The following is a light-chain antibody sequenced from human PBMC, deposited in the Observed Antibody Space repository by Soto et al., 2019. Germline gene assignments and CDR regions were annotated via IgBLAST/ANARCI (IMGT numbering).Light chain of an antibody. CDR1: SSNIGSNS. V-gene: IGLV1-44*01. CDR3: AAWDDRVNGVV. Sequence: QSVLTQPPSASGTPGQRVTISCSGSSSNIGSNSVDWYQQLPGTAPKLLIYSSNQWPSGVPDRFSGSKSGTSASLAINGLQSEDEADYYCAAWDDRVNGVVFGGGTQLTVL. J-gene: IGLJ2*01. CDR2: SSN.